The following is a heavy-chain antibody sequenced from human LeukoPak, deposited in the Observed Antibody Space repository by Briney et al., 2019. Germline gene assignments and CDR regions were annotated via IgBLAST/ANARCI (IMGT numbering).Heavy chain of an antibody. CDR2: INPNSGGT. D-gene: IGHD3-22*01. J-gene: IGHJ4*02. V-gene: IGHV1-2*02. CDR1: GYTFTGYY. CDR3: ARDPYYYDSSGPRGKNY. Sequence: ASVKVSCKASGYTFTGYYMHWVRQAPAQGLEWMGWINPNSGGTNYAQKFQVRVTMTRDTSISTAYMELSRLRSDDTAVYYCARDPYYYDSSGPRGKNYWGQGTLVTVSS.